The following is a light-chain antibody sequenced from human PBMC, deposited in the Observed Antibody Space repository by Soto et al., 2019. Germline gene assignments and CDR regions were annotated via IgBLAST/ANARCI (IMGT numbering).Light chain of an antibody. Sequence: QLVLTQSPSASASLGASVKLTCTLSSGHSSNAIAWHQQQPEKGPRYLMRVNNDGSHNKGDGIPDRFSGSSSGPERYLTISSLQSEDEADYSCQTWGAGMRVFGGGTKLTVL. J-gene: IGLJ3*02. V-gene: IGLV4-69*01. CDR1: SGHSSNA. CDR3: QTWGAGMRV. CDR2: VNNDGSH.